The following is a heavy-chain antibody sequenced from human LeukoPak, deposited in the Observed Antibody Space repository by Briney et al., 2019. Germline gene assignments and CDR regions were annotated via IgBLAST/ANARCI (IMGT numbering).Heavy chain of an antibody. CDR2: ISSSSSYT. J-gene: IGHJ3*02. Sequence: GGSLRLSCAASGFTFSDYYMSWIRQAPGKGLEWVSYISSSSSYTDYADSVKGRFTISRDNSKNALYLQMNSVRAEDTAVYYCARGGTPGGFDIWGQGTMVTVSS. V-gene: IGHV3-11*06. D-gene: IGHD2-8*02. CDR3: ARGGTPGGFDI. CDR1: GFTFSDYY.